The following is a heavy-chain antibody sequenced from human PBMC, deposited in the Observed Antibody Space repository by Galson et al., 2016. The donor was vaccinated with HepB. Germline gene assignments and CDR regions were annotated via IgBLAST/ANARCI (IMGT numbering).Heavy chain of an antibody. CDR3: VKDRIAVAEFYFES. V-gene: IGHV3-9*01. Sequence: SLRLSCATSGFNFDDYAMHWVRQVPGRGLEWVSGISWNSVRIDYGDSVKGRFTISRDNANNSLYLQMNSLKPEDTALYYCVKDRIAVAEFYFESWGQGVLVTVSS. D-gene: IGHD6-19*01. CDR2: ISWNSVRI. J-gene: IGHJ4*02. CDR1: GFNFDDYA.